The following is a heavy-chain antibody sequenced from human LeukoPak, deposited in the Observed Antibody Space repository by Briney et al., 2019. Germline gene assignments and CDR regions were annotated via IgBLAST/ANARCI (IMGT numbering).Heavy chain of an antibody. Sequence: GGSLSLPCAASGFTFSSYAMSWVRQAPGKGLEWVSVISGSGGTTYYADSMKGLFIISRDNSKNTLYLQMNSLRAEDTAVYYCSRTPAPYSSSFPYYLDSWGQGTLVTVSS. CDR2: ISGSGGTT. CDR3: SRTPAPYSSSFPYYLDS. D-gene: IGHD6-13*01. CDR1: GFTFSSYA. J-gene: IGHJ4*02. V-gene: IGHV3-23*01.